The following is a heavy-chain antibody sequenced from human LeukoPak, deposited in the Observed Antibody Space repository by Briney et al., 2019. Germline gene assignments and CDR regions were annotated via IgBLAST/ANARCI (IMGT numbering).Heavy chain of an antibody. Sequence: SETLSLTCTVSGDSISSGNYWGWIRQPPRKGLEWIGYIYYSGSTYYNPSLKSRVTISVDTSKNQFSLKLSSVTAADTAVYYCARDLSQQLVVNYWGQGTLVTVSS. CDR3: ARDLSQQLVVNY. D-gene: IGHD6-6*01. J-gene: IGHJ4*02. CDR1: GDSISSGNY. V-gene: IGHV4-31*03. CDR2: IYYSGST.